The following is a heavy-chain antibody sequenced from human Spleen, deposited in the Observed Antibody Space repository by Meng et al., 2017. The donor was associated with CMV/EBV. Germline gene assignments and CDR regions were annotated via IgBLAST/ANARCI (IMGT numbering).Heavy chain of an antibody. Sequence: SLKLSCAASGFTFDDYAMHWVRQAPGKGLEWVSGISWNSGSIGYADSVKGRFTISRDNAKNSLYLQMNSLRTEDTAFYYCAKSNGFNWLDPWGQGTLVTVSS. CDR3: AKSNGFNWLDP. CDR1: GFTFDDYA. V-gene: IGHV3-9*01. CDR2: ISWNSGSI. J-gene: IGHJ5*02.